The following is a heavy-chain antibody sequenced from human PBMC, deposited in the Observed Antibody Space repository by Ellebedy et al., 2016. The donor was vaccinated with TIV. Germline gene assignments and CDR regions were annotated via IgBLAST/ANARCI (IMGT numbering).Heavy chain of an antibody. D-gene: IGHD6-19*01. V-gene: IGHV3-53*01. CDR3: GREGHTSGRCGAYDI. CDR1: GFTVSGNY. CDR2: IYTGGNT. Sequence: GESLKISCAVSGFTVSGNYISWVRQAPGKGLEWVSVIYTGGNTYYADSVKGRFTISRDISKNTVFLQLNSLRDEDTAQYFCGREGHTSGRCGAYDIWGQGTMVTVAS. J-gene: IGHJ3*02.